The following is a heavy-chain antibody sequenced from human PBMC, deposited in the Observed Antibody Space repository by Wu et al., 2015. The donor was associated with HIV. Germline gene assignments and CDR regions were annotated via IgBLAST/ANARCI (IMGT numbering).Heavy chain of an antibody. V-gene: IGHV1-18*01. J-gene: IGHJ2*01. D-gene: IGHD3-10*01. CDR1: YILTSHP. Sequence: LVQSGPEAKRPGASVNISCKASYILTSHPIGWVRQAPGQRLEWMGWMNPYNGYVKSAQRFQDRITMSTDNSAHTAYMELRNLTSDDAALYFCARVQFDPKYYTYFDLWGRGTLVTVSS. CDR2: MNPYNGYV. CDR3: ARVQFDPKYYTYFDL.